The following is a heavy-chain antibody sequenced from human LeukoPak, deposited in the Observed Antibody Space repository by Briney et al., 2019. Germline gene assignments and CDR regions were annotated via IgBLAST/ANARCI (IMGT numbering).Heavy chain of an antibody. CDR1: GFTVSAHY. CDR3: ARDGYPYAMDV. Sequence: GGSLRLSCAVSGFTVSAHYMSWVRQAPGKGLEWVANINQEGSERNYVDSVRGRFTISRDNAKSSVFLQMNSLRADDTAVYYCARDGYPYAMDVCGQGTTVTVFS. D-gene: IGHD6-25*01. J-gene: IGHJ6*02. CDR2: INQEGSER. V-gene: IGHV3-7*01.